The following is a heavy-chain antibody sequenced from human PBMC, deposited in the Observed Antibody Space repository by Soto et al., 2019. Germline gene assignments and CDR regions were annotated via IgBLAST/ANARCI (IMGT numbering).Heavy chain of an antibody. CDR3: SRDPSGSGRSAAGE. Sequence: EVQLVESGGGLVQPGRSLRLSCAASGFTFHNYAMHWVRQAPGKGLEWVSGISWNSAGIGYADSVKGRFTISRDNAKNPLYLQMISLRAEDTALYYVSRDPSGSGRSAAGEWGQGTRVTVSS. V-gene: IGHV3-9*01. D-gene: IGHD6-13*01. CDR2: ISWNSAGI. J-gene: IGHJ4*02. CDR1: GFTFHNYA.